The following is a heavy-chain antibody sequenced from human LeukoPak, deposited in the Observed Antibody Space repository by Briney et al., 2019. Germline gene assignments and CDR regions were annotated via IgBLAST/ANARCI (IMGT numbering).Heavy chain of an antibody. V-gene: IGHV3-7*01. J-gene: IGHJ4*02. CDR3: ASDRGWLQFDY. Sequence: GGSLRLSCAASGFTFSSYWMSWVRQAPGKGLEWVANVKEDGSEKYYVDSVKGRFTISRDNAKNSLYLQMNSLRAEDTAVYYCASDRGWLQFDYWGQGTLATVSS. CDR1: GFTFSSYW. D-gene: IGHD5-24*01. CDR2: VKEDGSEK.